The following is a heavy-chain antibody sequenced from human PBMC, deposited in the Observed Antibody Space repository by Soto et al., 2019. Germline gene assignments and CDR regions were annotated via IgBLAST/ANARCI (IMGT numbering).Heavy chain of an antibody. Sequence: GASVKVSCKASGYTFTSYGISWVRQAPGQGLEWMGWISAYNGNTNYAQKLQGRVTMTTDISTSTAYMELRSLRSDDTAVYYCASISSGWPYYYMDVWGKGTTVTVSS. CDR1: GYTFTSYG. CDR2: ISAYNGNT. CDR3: ASISSGWPYYYMDV. V-gene: IGHV1-18*01. J-gene: IGHJ6*03. D-gene: IGHD6-19*01.